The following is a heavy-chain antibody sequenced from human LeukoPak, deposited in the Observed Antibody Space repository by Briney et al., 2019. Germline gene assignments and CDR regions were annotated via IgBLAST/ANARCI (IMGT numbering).Heavy chain of an antibody. CDR3: ARDYRALYLGYAFDI. CDR1: GFTFSSYS. CDR2: ISSSSSYI. V-gene: IGHV3-21*04. J-gene: IGHJ3*02. D-gene: IGHD2-8*01. Sequence: GGSLRLSCAASGFTFSSYSMNWVRQAPGKGLEWVSSISSSSSYIYYADSVKGRFTISRDNAKNSLYLQMNSLRAEDTAVYYCARDYRALYLGYAFDIWGQGTMVTVSS.